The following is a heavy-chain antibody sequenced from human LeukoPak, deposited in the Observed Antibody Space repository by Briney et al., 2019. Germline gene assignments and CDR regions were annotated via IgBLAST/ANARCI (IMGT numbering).Heavy chain of an antibody. CDR3: AKSSGPIDY. V-gene: IGHV3-23*01. J-gene: IGHJ4*02. Sequence: PGGSLRLSCAASGFTFSSYAMSWVRQARGKGLEWVSAISGSGGSTYYADSVQGRFTISRDISKNTLYLQMNSLRAEDTAVYYCAKSSGPIDYWGQGTLVTVSS. CDR2: ISGSGGST. CDR1: GFTFSSYA.